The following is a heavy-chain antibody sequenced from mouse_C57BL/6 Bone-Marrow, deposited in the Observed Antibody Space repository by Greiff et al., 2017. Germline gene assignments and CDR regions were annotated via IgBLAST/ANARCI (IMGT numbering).Heavy chain of an antibody. Sequence: VMLVESGPGLVAPSQSLSITCTVSGFSLTSYGVDWVRQPPGKGLEWLGVIWGGGSPNYNSALMSSLSISKANSKSQVFLKMNKLQTDDTAMYYWSKHIYYYGSSYGYARDYWGQGTSVTVSS. D-gene: IGHD1-1*01. CDR1: GFSLTSYG. CDR2: IWGGGSP. V-gene: IGHV2-9*01. J-gene: IGHJ4*01. CDR3: SKHIYYYGSSYGYARDY.